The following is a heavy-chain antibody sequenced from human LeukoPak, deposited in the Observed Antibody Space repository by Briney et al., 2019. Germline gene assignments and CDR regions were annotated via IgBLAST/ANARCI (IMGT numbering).Heavy chain of an antibody. CDR1: GFTFSNYA. CDR2: ITGGGDDT. J-gene: IGHJ4*02. V-gene: IGHV3-23*01. D-gene: IGHD6-6*01. Sequence: GGSLRLSCAASGFTFSNYAMSWVRQTPGKGLEWVSAITGGGDDTYHADSLKGRFTISRDNSKNTLYLQMNSLRAEDTAVYYCTKGSAAARPYYFAYWGQGTLVTVSS. CDR3: TKGSAAARPYYFAY.